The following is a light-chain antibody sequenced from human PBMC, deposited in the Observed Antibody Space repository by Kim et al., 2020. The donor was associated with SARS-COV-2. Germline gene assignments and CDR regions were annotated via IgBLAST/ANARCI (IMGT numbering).Light chain of an antibody. CDR1: QSFSSY. CDR3: QQYGYSPTT. J-gene: IGKJ4*01. CDR2: GAS. Sequence: CSPGKRATPSCRASQSFSSYLAWDQQKPGQAPRPLIYGASSRATGIPDRFSGSGSGTDFTLTISRLEPEDFGVYYCQQYGYSPTTFGGGTKVDIK. V-gene: IGKV3-20*01.